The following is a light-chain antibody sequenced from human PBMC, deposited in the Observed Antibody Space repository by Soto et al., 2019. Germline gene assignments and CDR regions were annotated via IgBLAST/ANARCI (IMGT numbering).Light chain of an antibody. CDR1: SSDVGGYNY. Sequence: QSALTQPASVSGSPGQSITISCTGSSSDVGGYNYVSWYQQHPGKAPKIMIYEVSNRPSGVSNRFSGSKSGNTASLTISGLQAEDEADYYCSSHTNSNPRIFGGGTKLTVL. CDR3: SSHTNSNPRI. CDR2: EVS. V-gene: IGLV2-14*01. J-gene: IGLJ2*01.